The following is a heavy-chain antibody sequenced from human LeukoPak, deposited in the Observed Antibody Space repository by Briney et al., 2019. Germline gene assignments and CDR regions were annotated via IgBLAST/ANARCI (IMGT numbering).Heavy chain of an antibody. J-gene: IGHJ4*02. D-gene: IGHD1-26*01. CDR3: ARGRFESRWELSNPTPGRVFDY. CDR2: INHSGST. CDR1: GGSFSGYY. Sequence: PSETLSLTCAVYGGSFSGYYWSWIRQPPGKGLEWIGEINHSGSTNYNPSLKSRVTISVDTSKNQFSLKLSSVTAADTAVYYCARGRFESRWELSNPTPGRVFDYWGQGTLVTVSS. V-gene: IGHV4-34*01.